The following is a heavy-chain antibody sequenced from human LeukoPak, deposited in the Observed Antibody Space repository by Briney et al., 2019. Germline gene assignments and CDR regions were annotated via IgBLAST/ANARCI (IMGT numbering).Heavy chain of an antibody. J-gene: IGHJ4*02. Sequence: SETLSRPCTVSGGSITSYYWSWIRQPPGKGLEWIGYIYYNGGTNYNPPLKSRVTVSVDTSNNQFSLKLSSVTAADTAVYYCARVGTGNFDYWGQGTLVTVSS. CDR2: IYYNGGT. CDR1: GGSITSYY. V-gene: IGHV4-59*01. D-gene: IGHD1-1*01. CDR3: ARVGTGNFDY.